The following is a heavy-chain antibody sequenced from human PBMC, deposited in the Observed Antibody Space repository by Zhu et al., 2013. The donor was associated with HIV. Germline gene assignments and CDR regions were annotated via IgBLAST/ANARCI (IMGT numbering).Heavy chain of an antibody. J-gene: IGHJ6*02. Sequence: QVQLVQSGAEVKKPGSSVKVSCKASGGTFSSYAISWVRQAPGQGLEWMGGIIPIFGTANYAQKFQGRVTITADESTSTAYMELSSLRSEDTAVYYCARTNYDFWSGYYPPKYGMDVWGQGTTVTVSS. D-gene: IGHD3-3*01. CDR1: GGTFSSYA. CDR3: ARTNYDFWSGYYPPKYGMDV. CDR2: IIPIFGTA. V-gene: IGHV1-69*01.